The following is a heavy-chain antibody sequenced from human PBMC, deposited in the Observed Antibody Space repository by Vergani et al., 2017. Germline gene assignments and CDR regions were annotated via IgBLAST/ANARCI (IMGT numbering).Heavy chain of an antibody. D-gene: IGHD3-16*02. CDR2: IYHSGST. J-gene: IGHJ4*02. V-gene: IGHV4-38-2*02. CDR1: GYSISSGYY. Sequence: QVQLQESGPGLVKPSETLSLTCTVSGYSISSGYYWGWIRQPPGKGLEWIGSIYHSGSTYYNPSLKSRVTISVDTSKNQFSLKLSSVTAADTAVYYCAREVRLSQPMGVDWGQGTLVTVS. CDR3: AREVRLSQPMGVD.